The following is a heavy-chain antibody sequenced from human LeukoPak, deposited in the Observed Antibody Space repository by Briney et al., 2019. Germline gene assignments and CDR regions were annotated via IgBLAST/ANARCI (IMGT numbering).Heavy chain of an antibody. CDR3: ARGGRAGYYYYMDV. D-gene: IGHD6-13*01. V-gene: IGHV4-59*01. Sequence: SETLSLTCTVSGGSISSYFWSWIRQPPGKGLEWIGYIYYSGSTNYNPSLKSRVTISVDTSKNQFSLKLSSVTAADTAVYYCARGGRAGYYYYMDVWGKGTTVTVSS. CDR1: GGSISSYF. J-gene: IGHJ6*03. CDR2: IYYSGST.